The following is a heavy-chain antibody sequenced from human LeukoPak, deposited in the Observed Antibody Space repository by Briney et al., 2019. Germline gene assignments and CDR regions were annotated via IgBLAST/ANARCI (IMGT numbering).Heavy chain of an antibody. V-gene: IGHV4-30-4*01. CDR1: GGSIRSGTYF. Sequence: KPSQTLSLTCTVSGGSIRSGTYFWSWIRQTPGKGLQWIGYIYYNGSAYYSPSLKSRVSMPVDTPKNQFSLKLRSVTAAGTAVYYCARASDERIYFDFWGQGILVTVSS. J-gene: IGHJ4*02. CDR3: ARASDERIYFDF. CDR2: IYYNGSA. D-gene: IGHD3-10*01.